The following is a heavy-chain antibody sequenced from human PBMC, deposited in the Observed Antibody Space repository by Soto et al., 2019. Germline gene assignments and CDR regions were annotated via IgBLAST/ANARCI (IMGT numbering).Heavy chain of an antibody. J-gene: IGHJ4*02. Sequence: GGSLRLSCAASGFTFSSYAMSWVRQAPGKGLEWVSAISGSGGSTYYADSVKGRFTISRDNSKNTLYLQMNSLRAEDTAVYYCAKDLQWLGPHIAVAGGFDYWGQGTLVTVSS. D-gene: IGHD6-19*01. CDR3: AKDLQWLGPHIAVAGGFDY. V-gene: IGHV3-23*01. CDR2: ISGSGGST. CDR1: GFTFSSYA.